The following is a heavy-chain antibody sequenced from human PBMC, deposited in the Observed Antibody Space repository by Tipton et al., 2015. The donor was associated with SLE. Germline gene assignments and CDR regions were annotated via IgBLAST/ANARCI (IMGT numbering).Heavy chain of an antibody. D-gene: IGHD6-13*01. CDR2: INPNSGDT. J-gene: IGHJ4*02. V-gene: IGHV1-2*02. CDR3: AGWQQLALFDY. CDR1: GYRITGYH. Sequence: QSGAEVKKPGASVKVSCKASGYRITGYHMHWVRQAPGQGLEWMGWINPNSGDTNYAQKFQGRVTMTRDTSIDTFYMELSSLRSDDTAVYYCAGWQQLALFDYWGQGVLLTVSS.